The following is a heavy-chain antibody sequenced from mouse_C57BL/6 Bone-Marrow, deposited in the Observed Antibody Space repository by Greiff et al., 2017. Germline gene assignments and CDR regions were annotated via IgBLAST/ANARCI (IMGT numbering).Heavy chain of an antibody. V-gene: IGHV5-4*01. J-gene: IGHJ4*01. CDR3: AREYYGPYAMDY. D-gene: IGHD1-2*01. CDR1: GFTFSSYA. CDR2: ISDGGSYT. Sequence: EVKVVESGGGLVKPGGSLKLSCAASGFTFSSYAMSWVRQTPEKRLEWVATISDGGSYTYYPDNVKGRFTISRDNAKNNLYLQMSHLKSEDTAMYYCAREYYGPYAMDYWGQGTSVTVSS.